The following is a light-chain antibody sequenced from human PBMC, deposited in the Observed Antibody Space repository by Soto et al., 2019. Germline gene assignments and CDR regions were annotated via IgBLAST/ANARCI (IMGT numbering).Light chain of an antibody. Sequence: EIVMTQSPATLSVSPVERATLSCMASQSVSSNLAWYQQKPGQAPRLLIYGASTRATGIPARFSGSGSGTEFTLTISSLQSEDFAVYYWQQYNNWPPWTFGQGTKVDIK. V-gene: IGKV3-15*01. CDR2: GAS. CDR1: QSVSSN. J-gene: IGKJ1*01. CDR3: QQYNNWPPWT.